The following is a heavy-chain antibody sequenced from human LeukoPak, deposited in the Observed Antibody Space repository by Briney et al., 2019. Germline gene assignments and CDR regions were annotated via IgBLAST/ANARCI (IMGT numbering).Heavy chain of an antibody. CDR1: GGSISSYY. J-gene: IGHJ4*02. D-gene: IGHD5-24*01. V-gene: IGHV4-59*01. CDR2: IYYSGST. Sequence: SETLSLTCTVSGGSISSYYWSWIRQPPGKGQEWIGYIYYSGSTNYNPSLKSRVTISVDTSKNQFSLKLSSVTAADTAVYYCAREMATTAGYYFDYWGQGTLVTVSS. CDR3: AREMATTAGYYFDY.